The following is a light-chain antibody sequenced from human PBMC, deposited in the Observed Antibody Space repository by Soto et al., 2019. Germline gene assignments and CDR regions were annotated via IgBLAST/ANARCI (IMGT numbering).Light chain of an antibody. CDR3: QQYNNWPPLT. V-gene: IGKV3-15*01. CDR1: QSVSSN. J-gene: IGKJ4*01. Sequence: EIVRTQSPATLSVSPGERATLSCRASQSVSSNLAWYQQKPGQAPRLLIYGASTRATGIPARFSGSGSGTEFTLTISSLQSEDFAVYYCQQYNNWPPLTFGGGTKVDIK. CDR2: GAS.